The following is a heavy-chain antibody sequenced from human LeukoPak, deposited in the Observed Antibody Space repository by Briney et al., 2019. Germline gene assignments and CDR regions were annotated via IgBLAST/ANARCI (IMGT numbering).Heavy chain of an antibody. J-gene: IGHJ6*03. CDR1: GGSIISGDYY. V-gene: IGHV4-61*08. D-gene: IGHD3-3*01. Sequence: PSETLSLTCTVSGGSIISGDYYWSWIRQPPGKGLEGIGYIYYSGSTNYNPSLKSRVTISVDTSKNQFSLKLSSVTAADTAVYYCARGRSLEWLFPMDYYMDVWGKGTTVTVSS. CDR2: IYYSGST. CDR3: ARGRSLEWLFPMDYYMDV.